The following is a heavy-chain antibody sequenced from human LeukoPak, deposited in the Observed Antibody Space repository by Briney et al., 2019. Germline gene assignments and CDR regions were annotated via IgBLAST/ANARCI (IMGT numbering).Heavy chain of an antibody. J-gene: IGHJ4*02. Sequence: SVKVSCKASGGTFSSYAISWVRQAPGQGLEWMGRIIPILGIANYAQKFQGRVTITADKSTSTVYMELSSLRSEDTAVYYCARDREVVPAAFDYWGQGTLVTVSS. V-gene: IGHV1-69*04. CDR2: IIPILGIA. D-gene: IGHD2-2*01. CDR3: ARDREVVPAAFDY. CDR1: GGTFSSYA.